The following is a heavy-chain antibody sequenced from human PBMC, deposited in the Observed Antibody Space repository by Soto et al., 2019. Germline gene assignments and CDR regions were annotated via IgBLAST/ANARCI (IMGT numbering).Heavy chain of an antibody. CDR3: ARVGGSYYFDH. J-gene: IGHJ4*02. CDR1: GFTFSSNA. D-gene: IGHD3-16*01. V-gene: IGHV3-33*08. CDR2: LWSYWSTGTNE. Sequence: GGSLRLSCAASGFTFSSNAMHWVRQAPGKGLEWVAVLWSYWSTGTNEYYADSVKGRFTISRDNSKNMLYLQMNSLRGEDTAVYYCARVGGSYYFDHWGQGTLVTVSS.